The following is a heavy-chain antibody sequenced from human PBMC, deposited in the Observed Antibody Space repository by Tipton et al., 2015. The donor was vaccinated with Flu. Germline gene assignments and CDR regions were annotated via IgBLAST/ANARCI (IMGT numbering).Heavy chain of an antibody. CDR3: ASIATVDLFDYYYGMDV. J-gene: IGHJ6*02. CDR1: GYTFTSYG. D-gene: IGHD1-26*01. Sequence: VQLVQSGAEVKKPGASVKVSCKASGYTFTSYGISWVRQAPGQGLEWMGWISAYNGNTNYAQKLQGRVTMTTDTSTSTAYMELRSLRSDDTAVYYCASIATVDLFDYYYGMDVWGQGTTVTVSS. CDR2: ISAYNGNT. V-gene: IGHV1-18*01.